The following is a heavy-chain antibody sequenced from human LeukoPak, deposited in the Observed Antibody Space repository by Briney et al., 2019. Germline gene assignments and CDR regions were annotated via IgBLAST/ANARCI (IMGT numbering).Heavy chain of an antibody. CDR3: ARGTAGGYYDFWSGYYTEAWFDP. CDR2: ISAYNGNT. CDR1: GYTFTSYG. J-gene: IGHJ5*02. V-gene: IGHV1-18*01. Sequence: ASVKVSWKASGYTFTSYGISWVRQAPGQGFEWMGWISAYNGNTNYAQKLQGRVTMTTVTTTSTAYMELRSLRSDDTAVYYCARGTAGGYYDFWSGYYTEAWFDPWGQGTLVIVSS. D-gene: IGHD3-3*01.